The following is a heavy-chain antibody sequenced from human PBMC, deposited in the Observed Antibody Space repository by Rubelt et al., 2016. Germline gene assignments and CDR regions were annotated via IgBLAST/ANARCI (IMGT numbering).Heavy chain of an antibody. Sequence: QVQLVQSGAEVKKPGASVKVSCKASGYTFNSYGISWVRQAPGQGLEWMGWISVYNGNTNYAQKLQGRVTIPPDTSTSTAEMGLRSLRSDDTAVYYCARVEYYYDSSGYSDYWGQGTLVTVSS. CDR2: ISVYNGNT. D-gene: IGHD3-22*01. CDR1: GYTFNSYG. V-gene: IGHV1-18*01. CDR3: ARVEYYYDSSGYSDY. J-gene: IGHJ4*02.